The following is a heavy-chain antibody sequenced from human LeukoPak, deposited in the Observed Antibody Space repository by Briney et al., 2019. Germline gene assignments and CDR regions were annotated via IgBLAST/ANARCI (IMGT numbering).Heavy chain of an antibody. V-gene: IGHV1-46*01. CDR1: GDSFTSYY. CDR3: ARDDNYGIFVNVDY. CDR2: INPSGGST. Sequence: ASVKVSCKASGDSFTSYYMHWVRQAPGQGLEWMGIINPSGGSTSYAQKFQGRVTMTRDMSTSTVYMELSNLRSEDTAVYYCARDDNYGIFVNVDYWGQGTLVTVSS. J-gene: IGHJ4*02. D-gene: IGHD4-11*01.